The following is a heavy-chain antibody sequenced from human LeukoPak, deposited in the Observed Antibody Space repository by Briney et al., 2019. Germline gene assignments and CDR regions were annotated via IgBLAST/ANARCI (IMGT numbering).Heavy chain of an antibody. Sequence: SETLSLTCTVSGGSISSGDYYWSWIRQPPGKGLEWIGYIYYSGSTYYNPSLKSRVTISVDTSKNQFSLKLSSVTAADTAVYYCARGYYYYYYMDVWGKGTTVTVSS. CDR2: IYYSGST. V-gene: IGHV4-30-4*08. CDR1: GGSISSGDYY. J-gene: IGHJ6*03. CDR3: ARGYYYYYYMDV.